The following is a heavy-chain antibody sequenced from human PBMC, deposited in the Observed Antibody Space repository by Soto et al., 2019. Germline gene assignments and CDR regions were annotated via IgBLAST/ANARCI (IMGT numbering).Heavy chain of an antibody. CDR3: ARVCGGDCHYGMDV. CDR2: IYYSGST. D-gene: IGHD2-21*02. J-gene: IGHJ6*02. V-gene: IGHV4-31*03. Sequence: QVQLQESGPGLVKPSQTLSLTCTVSGGSISSGGYYWSWIRQHPGKGLEWIGYIYYSGSTYYNPSGKRRVTIAVDTAKNQFALRLSSVTAADTAVYYCARVCGGDCHYGMDVWGQGTTVTVSS. CDR1: GGSISSGGYY.